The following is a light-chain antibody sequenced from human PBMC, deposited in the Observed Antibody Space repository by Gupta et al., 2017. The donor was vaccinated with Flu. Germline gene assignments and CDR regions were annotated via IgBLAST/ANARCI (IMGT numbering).Light chain of an antibody. V-gene: IGKV1-5*03. CDR1: KDISTW. J-gene: IGKJ5*01. CDR3: QQDNSYNT. CDR2: KAS. Sequence: SPSNMSASVGDRVTRTGRDSKDISTWLEWYQKKPGEAPKLMIYKASRGKSGDPLGFSGGGYEKEFTLTSSRRQDDDFANYCVQQDNSYNTVGQGTLLEIK.